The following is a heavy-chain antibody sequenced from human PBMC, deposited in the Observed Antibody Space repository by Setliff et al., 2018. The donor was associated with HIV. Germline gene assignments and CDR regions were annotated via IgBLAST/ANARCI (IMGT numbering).Heavy chain of an antibody. D-gene: IGHD3-16*01. CDR2: MSTYSGNT. Sequence: ASVKVSCKASGYTFINYGITWVRQAPGQGLEWMGWMSTYSGNTDYAQNVQGRFTMTSDTPTTTAYMELRNLRSNDSAVYYCARTVKTTLGDLLSPYYYYMDLWGKGTTVTVSS. CDR1: GYTFINYG. J-gene: IGHJ6*03. CDR3: ARTVKTTLGDLLSPYYYYMDL. V-gene: IGHV1-18*01.